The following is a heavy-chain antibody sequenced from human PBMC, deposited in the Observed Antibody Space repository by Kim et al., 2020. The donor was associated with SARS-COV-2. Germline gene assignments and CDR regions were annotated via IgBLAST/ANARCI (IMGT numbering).Heavy chain of an antibody. CDR1: GFTFDDYA. V-gene: IGHV3-9*01. CDR2: ISWNSGSI. J-gene: IGHJ6*02. CDR3: AKGVGATSSNYYYYYGMDV. Sequence: GGSLRLSCAASGFTFDDYAMHWVRQATGKGLEWVSGISWNSGSIGYADSVKGRFTISRDNAKNSLYLQMNSLRAEDTALYYCAKGVGATSSNYYYYYGMDVWGQGTTVTVSS. D-gene: IGHD1-26*01.